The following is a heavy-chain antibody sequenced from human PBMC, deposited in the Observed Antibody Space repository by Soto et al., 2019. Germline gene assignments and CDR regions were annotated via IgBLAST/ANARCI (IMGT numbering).Heavy chain of an antibody. J-gene: IGHJ4*02. CDR2: ISAYNGNT. Sequence: QVRLVQSGAEVKKPGASVKVSCKASGYTFTSYGISWVRQAPGQGLEWMGWISAYNGNTNYAQKLQGRVIMTTDTAQSTAYMELRSLQSDDTAVYYCARLEIVVVPAAIREDYLGQGPLVSLCS. V-gene: IGHV1-18*01. D-gene: IGHD2-2*02. CDR3: ARLEIVVVPAAIREDY. CDR1: GYTFTSYG.